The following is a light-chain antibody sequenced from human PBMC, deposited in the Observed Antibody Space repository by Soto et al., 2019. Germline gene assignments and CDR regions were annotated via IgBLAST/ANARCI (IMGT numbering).Light chain of an antibody. CDR2: GAS. Sequence: EIVLTQSPGTLSLSPGERATLSCRASQSVTSSYLAWYQQKPGQAPRLLIYGASSRATGIPDRYSGSGSGTAFPLTISRLEPEDFAVYYCLQYGNSPLTFGGGTKVEIK. CDR1: QSVTSSY. CDR3: LQYGNSPLT. J-gene: IGKJ4*01. V-gene: IGKV3-20*01.